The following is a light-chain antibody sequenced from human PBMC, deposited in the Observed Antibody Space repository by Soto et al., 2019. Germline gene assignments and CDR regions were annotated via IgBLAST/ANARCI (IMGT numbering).Light chain of an antibody. CDR1: QSVSSS. J-gene: IGKJ1*01. CDR2: GAS. Sequence: EIVMTQSPATLSVSPGERATLSCRASQSVSSSLAWYQQKPGQASRLLIYGASTRATGIPARFSGSGSGTEFTLTISSLQSEDFAVYYCQQYNKWPTFGQGTKVDIK. CDR3: QQYNKWPT. V-gene: IGKV3-15*01.